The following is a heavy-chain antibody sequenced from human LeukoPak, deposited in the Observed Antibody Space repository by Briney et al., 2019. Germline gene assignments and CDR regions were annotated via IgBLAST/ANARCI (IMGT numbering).Heavy chain of an antibody. CDR2: IYYCGST. D-gene: IGHD2-21*02. CDR3: ARVLAYCGGDCYPLDY. J-gene: IGHJ4*02. CDR1: GVSISSYY. Sequence: SETLSLTCTVSGVSISSYYWSWIRQPPGKGLEWIGYIYYCGSTNYNPSLKSRVTISVDTSKNQFSLKLSPVTAADTAVYYCARVLAYCGGDCYPLDYWGQGTLVTVSS. V-gene: IGHV4-59*01.